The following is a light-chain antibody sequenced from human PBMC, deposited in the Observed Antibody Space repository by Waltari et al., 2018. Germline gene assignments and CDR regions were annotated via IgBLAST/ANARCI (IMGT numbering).Light chain of an antibody. Sequence: DLLMTQSPSSLSASVGDRVPNTCRASQSISNCLNWYQQKPGKAPNLLIYAASSLEAGVPSRFSGSGSGTDFTLTISSLQPDDFGTYYCQQSYNTPPVTFGPGTKVDIK. V-gene: IGKV1-39*01. J-gene: IGKJ1*01. CDR1: QSISNC. CDR3: QQSYNTPPVT. CDR2: AAS.